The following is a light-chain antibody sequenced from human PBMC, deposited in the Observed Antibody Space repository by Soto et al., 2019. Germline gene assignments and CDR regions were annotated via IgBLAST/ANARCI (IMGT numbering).Light chain of an antibody. CDR3: QQYNYWPGT. J-gene: IGKJ1*01. CDR2: GAS. Sequence: EIVLTQSPGTLSLSPGERATLSCRASQSVSSSYLAWYQQKPGQAPRLLISGASTRATGITDRFSGSGSGTEFTLTINNLQSEDFAVYYCQQYNYWPGTFGQGTKVDIK. CDR1: QSVSSSY. V-gene: IGKV3-15*01.